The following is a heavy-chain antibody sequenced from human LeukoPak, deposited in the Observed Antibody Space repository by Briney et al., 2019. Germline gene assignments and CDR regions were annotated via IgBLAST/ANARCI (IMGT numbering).Heavy chain of an antibody. J-gene: IGHJ4*02. CDR2: IYTSGST. CDR1: GGSISSYY. D-gene: IGHD6-19*01. CDR3: ARDSLAVAGTYYFDY. V-gene: IGHV4-4*07. Sequence: SETLSLTCTVSGGSISSYYWSWIRQPAGKGLEWIGRIYTSGSTNYNPSLKSRVTMSVDTSKNQFSLKLSSVTAADTAVYYCARDSLAVAGTYYFDYWGQGTLVTVSS.